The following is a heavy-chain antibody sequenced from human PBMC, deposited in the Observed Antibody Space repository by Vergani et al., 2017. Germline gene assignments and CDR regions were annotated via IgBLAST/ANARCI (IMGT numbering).Heavy chain of an antibody. J-gene: IGHJ3*02. CDR3: ARDPYYYDSSGPQEDAFDI. CDR1: GYTFTSYA. Sequence: QVQLVQSGSELKKPGASVKVSCKASGYTFTSYAMNWVRQAPGHGLEWMGWINTNTGNPTYAQGFTGRFVFSLDTSVSTAYLQISSLKAEDTAVYYCARDPYYYDSSGPQEDAFDIWGQGTMVTVSS. D-gene: IGHD3-22*01. CDR2: INTNTGNP. V-gene: IGHV7-4-1*02.